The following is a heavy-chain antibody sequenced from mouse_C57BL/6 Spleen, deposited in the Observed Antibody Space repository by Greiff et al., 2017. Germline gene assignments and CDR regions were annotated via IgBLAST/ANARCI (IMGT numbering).Heavy chain of an antibody. CDR2: ISSGSSTI. CDR3: ARGIYDVAMDY. Sequence: EVKLVESGGGLVKPGGSLKLSCAASGFAFSDYGMHWVRKAPEKGLEWVAYISSGSSTIYYADTVKGRFTLSRDNAKNTLFLQMTSLRSEDTAMYYCARGIYDVAMDYWGQGTSVTVSS. D-gene: IGHD2-12*01. V-gene: IGHV5-17*01. CDR1: GFAFSDYG. J-gene: IGHJ4*01.